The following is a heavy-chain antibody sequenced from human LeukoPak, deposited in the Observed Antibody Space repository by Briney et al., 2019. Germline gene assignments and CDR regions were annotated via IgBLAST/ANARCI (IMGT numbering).Heavy chain of an antibody. D-gene: IGHD6-19*01. CDR1: GGTFSSYA. CDR2: INAGNGNT. Sequence: ASVKVSCKASGGTFSSYAISWVRQAPGQRLEWMGWINAGNGNTKYSQKFQGRVTITRDTSASTAYMELSSLRSEDTAVYYCARVASSGWYILRWGQGTLVTVSS. J-gene: IGHJ4*02. V-gene: IGHV1-3*01. CDR3: ARVASSGWYILR.